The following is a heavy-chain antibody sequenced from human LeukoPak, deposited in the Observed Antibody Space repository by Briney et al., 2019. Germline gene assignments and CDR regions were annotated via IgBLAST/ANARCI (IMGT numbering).Heavy chain of an antibody. CDR1: GYTFTSYD. CDR3: ARGLGYLTGYSMELGDY. D-gene: IGHD3-9*01. J-gene: IGHJ4*02. V-gene: IGHV1-8*01. CDR2: MNPNSGNT. Sequence: ASVKVSCKASGYTFTSYDINWVRQATGQGLEWMGWMNPNSGNTGYAQKFQGRVTKTRNTSISTAYMELSSLRSEDTAVYYCARGLGYLTGYSMELGDYWGQGTLVTVSS.